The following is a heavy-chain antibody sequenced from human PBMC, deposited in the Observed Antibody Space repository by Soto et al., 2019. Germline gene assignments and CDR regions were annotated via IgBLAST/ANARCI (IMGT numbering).Heavy chain of an antibody. CDR1: GYTFTSYG. Sequence: QVQLVQSGAEVKKPGASVKVSCKASGYTFTSYGISWVRQAPGQGLEWMGWISAYNGNTNYAQNLQGRVTMTTDTSTTTAYMEGRSLGSDDTAVYYWARGGVTTRGGDYYGMDVWGQGTTVTVSS. J-gene: IGHJ6*02. CDR3: ARGGVTTRGGDYYGMDV. V-gene: IGHV1-18*01. CDR2: ISAYNGNT. D-gene: IGHD4-4*01.